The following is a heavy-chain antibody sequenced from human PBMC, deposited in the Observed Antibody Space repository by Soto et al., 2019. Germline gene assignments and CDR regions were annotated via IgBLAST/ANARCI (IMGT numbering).Heavy chain of an antibody. J-gene: IGHJ6*02. Sequence: QVQLVQSGAEVKKPGSSVKVSCKASGATFTNYAISWVRQAPGQGLECMGGIIPVLGTANYAQKFQGRVTINADESTRTAYMELSSLRSEDTAVYFCARVEAGAYYQDYYGMDVWGQGTTVTVSS. CDR2: IIPVLGTA. CDR3: ARVEAGAYYQDYYGMDV. CDR1: GATFTNYA. D-gene: IGHD3-22*01. V-gene: IGHV1-69*11.